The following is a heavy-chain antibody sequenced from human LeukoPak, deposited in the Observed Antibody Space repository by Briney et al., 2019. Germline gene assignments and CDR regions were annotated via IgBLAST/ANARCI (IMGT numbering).Heavy chain of an antibody. Sequence: GRSLRLSCAASGFTFDDYAMHWVRQAPGKGLEWVSGISWNSGSIDYADSVEGRFTISRDNAKNSLFLQMNSLRAEDTALYYCAKDDGATYSYFDYWGQGTLVTVSS. CDR3: AKDDGATYSYFDY. CDR2: ISWNSGSI. D-gene: IGHD1-26*01. V-gene: IGHV3-9*01. J-gene: IGHJ4*02. CDR1: GFTFDDYA.